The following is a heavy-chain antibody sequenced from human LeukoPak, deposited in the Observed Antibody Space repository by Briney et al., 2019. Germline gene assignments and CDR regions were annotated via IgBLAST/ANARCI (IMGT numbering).Heavy chain of an antibody. CDR3: ARELTGNTDY. CDR2: INFSGGST. D-gene: IGHD7-27*01. CDR1: GYTFTGYF. J-gene: IGHJ4*02. V-gene: IGHV1-46*01. Sequence: ASVKVSSKASGYTFTGYFVHWVRQAPGQGREWVGLINFSGGSTNYAQKYEGRVTMTRDTSTSTVYMELSSLRSEDTAVYYCARELTGNTDYWGQGTLVTVSS.